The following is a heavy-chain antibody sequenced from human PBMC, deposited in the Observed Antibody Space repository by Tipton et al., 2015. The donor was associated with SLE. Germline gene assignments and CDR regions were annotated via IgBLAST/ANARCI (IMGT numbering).Heavy chain of an antibody. Sequence: SLRLSCAASGFTFSSYEMNWVRQAPGKGLEWVSYISSSGSTIYYADSVKGRFTISRDNAKNSLYLQMNSLRAEDTAVYYCARGGEIVVVPAALPFFDIWGQGTMVTVSS. D-gene: IGHD2-2*01. CDR2: ISSSGSTI. J-gene: IGHJ3*02. V-gene: IGHV3-48*03. CDR3: ARGGEIVVVPAALPFFDI. CDR1: GFTFSSYE.